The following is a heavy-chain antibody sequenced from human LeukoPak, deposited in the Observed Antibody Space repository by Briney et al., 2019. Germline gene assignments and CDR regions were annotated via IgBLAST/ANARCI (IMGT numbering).Heavy chain of an antibody. CDR1: GFTFSSYW. V-gene: IGHV3-7*01. Sequence: PGGSLRLSCAASGFTFSSYWMSWVRQAPGKGLEWVANIKEDESEKYYVDSVKGRFTISRDNAKNSLYLQMNSLRVEDTAVYYCARDQPYYYDTSSYYYFFDSWGQGTLVTVSS. CDR2: IKEDESEK. J-gene: IGHJ4*02. D-gene: IGHD3-22*01. CDR3: ARDQPYYYDTSSYYYFFDS.